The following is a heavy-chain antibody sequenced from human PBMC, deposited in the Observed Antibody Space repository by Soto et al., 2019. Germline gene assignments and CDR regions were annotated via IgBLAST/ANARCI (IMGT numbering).Heavy chain of an antibody. D-gene: IGHD3-10*01. CDR1: GYTFTGYG. J-gene: IGHJ3*02. Sequence: ASVKVSCKASGYTFTGYGISWVRQAPGQGLEWMGWISAYNGNTNYAQKIQGRVTMTTDTPTSTAYMELRSLRSDDTAAYYCARDLVVREIIALKNGFDIWGQGTMVTVSS. CDR3: ARDLVVREIIALKNGFDI. V-gene: IGHV1-18*04. CDR2: ISAYNGNT.